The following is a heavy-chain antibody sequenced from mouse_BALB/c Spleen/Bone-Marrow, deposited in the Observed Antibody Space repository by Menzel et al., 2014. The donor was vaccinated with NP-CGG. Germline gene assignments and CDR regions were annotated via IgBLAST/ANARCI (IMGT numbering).Heavy chain of an antibody. Sequence: EVKLMESGGGLVQPGGSRKLSCAASGFTFSSFGMRWVRQAPEKGLEWVAYISSGSSTIYYADTVKGRFTISRDDPKNTLFLQMTSLRSEDTAMYYCASDHDYFDYWGQGTPLTVSA. CDR3: ASDHDYFDY. CDR2: ISSGSSTI. V-gene: IGHV5-17*02. CDR1: GFTFSSFG. J-gene: IGHJ2*01.